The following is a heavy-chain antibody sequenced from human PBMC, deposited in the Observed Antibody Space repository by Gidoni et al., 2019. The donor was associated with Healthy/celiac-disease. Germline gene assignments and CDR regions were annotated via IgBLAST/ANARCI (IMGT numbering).Heavy chain of an antibody. Sequence: EVQLLESGGGLVQPGGSMRLSRAASGFTFSSYAMSWVRQAPGKGQEWVSASSGSGGSTYYADSVKGRFTISRDNSKNTLYLQMNSLRAEDTAVYYCAKQRPGIAVAPEDYWGQGTLVTVSS. J-gene: IGHJ4*02. CDR1: GFTFSSYA. V-gene: IGHV3-23*01. CDR3: AKQRPGIAVAPEDY. CDR2: SSGSGGST. D-gene: IGHD6-19*01.